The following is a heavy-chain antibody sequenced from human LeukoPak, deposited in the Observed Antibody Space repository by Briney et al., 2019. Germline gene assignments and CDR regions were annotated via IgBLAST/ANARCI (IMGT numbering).Heavy chain of an antibody. Sequence: GGSLRLSCAASGFTFSTYSMNWVRQAPGKGLEWVSSITSSSGYIYYADSLKGRFTISRDNAKNSLYLQMNSLRAEDTAVYYCARGVPFFPGMGYFDYWGQGTLVTVSS. CDR2: ITSSSGYI. CDR3: ARGVPFFPGMGYFDY. J-gene: IGHJ4*02. D-gene: IGHD1-14*01. CDR1: GFTFSTYS. V-gene: IGHV3-21*01.